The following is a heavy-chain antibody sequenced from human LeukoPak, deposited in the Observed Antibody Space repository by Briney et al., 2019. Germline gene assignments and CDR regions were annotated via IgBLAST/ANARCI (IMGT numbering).Heavy chain of an antibody. CDR1: GFTFSSSS. J-gene: IGHJ4*02. V-gene: IGHV3-48*01. CDR3: AKGGSDFWSGYPSNY. CDR2: ISSSSSTI. Sequence: PGRSLRLSCAAAGFTFSSSSMNWVRQAAGKGLEWVSYISSSSSTIYYADSVKGRFTISRDNSKNTLYLQMNSLRAEDTAVYYCAKGGSDFWSGYPSNYWGQGTLVTVSS. D-gene: IGHD3-3*01.